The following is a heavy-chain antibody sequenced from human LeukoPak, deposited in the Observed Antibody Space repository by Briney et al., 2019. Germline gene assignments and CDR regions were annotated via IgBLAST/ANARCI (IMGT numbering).Heavy chain of an antibody. Sequence: PSETLSLTCTVSGDSVSNSPYYWGWVRQPPGKGLEWIGAISYGGTTYSCPSLKSRVTMDLDKSRNRFSLKLTSVTAADTAVYYCGGNNFYHFQYWGQGALVTVSS. D-gene: IGHD5-24*01. CDR3: GGNNFYHFQY. V-gene: IGHV4-39*01. J-gene: IGHJ4*02. CDR1: GDSVSNSPYY. CDR2: ISYGGTT.